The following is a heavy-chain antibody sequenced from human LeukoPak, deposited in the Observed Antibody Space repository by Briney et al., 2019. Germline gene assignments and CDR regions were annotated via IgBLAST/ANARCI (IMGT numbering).Heavy chain of an antibody. V-gene: IGHV1-69*01. J-gene: IGHJ5*02. CDR3: ATMIVVVPAAIGWFDP. CDR2: IIPIFGTA. D-gene: IGHD2-2*02. CDR1: GGTFSSYA. Sequence: SVKVSCKASGGTFSSYAISWVRQAPGQGLKWMGEIIPIFGTANYAQKFQGRVTITADESTSTAYMELSSLRSEDTAVYYCATMIVVVPAAIGWFDPWGQGTLVTVSS.